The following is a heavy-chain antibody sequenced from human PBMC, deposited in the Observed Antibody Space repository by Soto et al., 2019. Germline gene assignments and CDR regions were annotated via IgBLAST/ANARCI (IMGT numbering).Heavy chain of an antibody. Sequence: QVQVVQSGDEVKKPGSSVKVSCKASGGTFSSYAISWVRQAPGQGLEWMGGIIPIFGTANYAQKFQGRVTITADESTSTAYMELSSLRSEDTAVYYCARDLWTTVNPPYYYYGMDVWGQGTTVTVSS. V-gene: IGHV1-69*01. D-gene: IGHD4-4*01. CDR1: GGTFSSYA. J-gene: IGHJ6*02. CDR2: IIPIFGTA. CDR3: ARDLWTTVNPPYYYYGMDV.